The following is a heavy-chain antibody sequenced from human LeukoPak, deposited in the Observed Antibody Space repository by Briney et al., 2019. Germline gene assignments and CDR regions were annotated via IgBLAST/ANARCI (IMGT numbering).Heavy chain of an antibody. J-gene: IGHJ6*02. D-gene: IGHD4-17*01. Sequence: GGSLRLSCAASGFTFSSYSINWVRQAPGKGLEWVSVIYFDSSTYYADSVKGRFTISRDDSKNTLFLQMSYLRVEDTAVYYCARAPGTTLHYGGLDVWGQGTTVTVSS. CDR3: ARAPGTTLHYGGLDV. CDR1: GFTFSSYS. V-gene: IGHV3-66*01. CDR2: IYFDSST.